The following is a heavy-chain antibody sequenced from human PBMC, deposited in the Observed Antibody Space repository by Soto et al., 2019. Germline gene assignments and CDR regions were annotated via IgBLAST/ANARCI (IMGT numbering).Heavy chain of an antibody. CDR1: GFTVSSNY. V-gene: IGHV3-53*04. CDR2: IYSGGST. Sequence: EVPLVESGGGLVQPGGSLRLSCAASGFTVSSNYMSWVRQAPGKGLEWVSVIYSGGSTYYADSVKGRFTISRHNSKNTLYLQMNSLRAEDTAVYYCASLYDSSGYPAYYYGMDVWGQGTTVTVSS. CDR3: ASLYDSSGYPAYYYGMDV. D-gene: IGHD3-22*01. J-gene: IGHJ6*02.